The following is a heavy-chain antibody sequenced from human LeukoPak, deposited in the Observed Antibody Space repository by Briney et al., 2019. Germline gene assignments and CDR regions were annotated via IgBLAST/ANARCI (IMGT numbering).Heavy chain of an antibody. D-gene: IGHD3-10*01. Sequence: SVPVSPKASGCTFSSYAISWVRQAPGQGLGWMGGIIPIFGTANYAKKLQGRVTITADESTSTAYMELSSLRSEDTAVYYCARTPTRAHYGTGSFDYWGEAAVVTVSS. J-gene: IGHJ4*02. CDR3: ARTPTRAHYGTGSFDY. CDR2: IIPIFGTA. CDR1: GCTFSSYA. V-gene: IGHV1-69*13.